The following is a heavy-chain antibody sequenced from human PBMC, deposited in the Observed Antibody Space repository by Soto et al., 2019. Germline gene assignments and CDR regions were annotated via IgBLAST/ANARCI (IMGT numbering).Heavy chain of an antibody. CDR1: GYTFTSYG. J-gene: IGHJ5*02. CDR3: ARERAVLLWFGEKNWFDP. CDR2: ISPNNGDT. D-gene: IGHD3-10*01. V-gene: IGHV1-18*01. Sequence: ASVKVSCKASGYTFTSYGLSWVRQAPGQGLEWMGWISPNNGDTHFAQNFQGRVTMTTDTSTSTAYMELRSLRSDDTAVYYCARERAVLLWFGEKNWFDPWGQGTLVTVSS.